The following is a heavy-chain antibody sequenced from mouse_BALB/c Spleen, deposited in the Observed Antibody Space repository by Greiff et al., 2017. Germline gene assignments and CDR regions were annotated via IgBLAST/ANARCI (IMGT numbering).Heavy chain of an antibody. CDR2: INPYNDGT. CDR1: GYTFTSYV. D-gene: IGHD2-1*01. CDR3: ARDYYGNYFDY. Sequence: EVQLQESGPELVKPGASVTMSCKASGYTFTSYVMHWVKQKPGQGLEWIGYINPYNDGTKYNEKFKGKATLTSDKSSSTAYMELSSLTSEDSAVYYCARDYYGNYFDYWGQGTTLTVSS. V-gene: IGHV1-14*01. J-gene: IGHJ2*01.